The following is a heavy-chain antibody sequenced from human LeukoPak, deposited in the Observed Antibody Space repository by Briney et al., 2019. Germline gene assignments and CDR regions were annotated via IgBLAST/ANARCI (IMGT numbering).Heavy chain of an antibody. Sequence: GGSLRLSCAASGFTFSSYAMSWVRQAPGKGLEWVSAISGSGGSTYYADSVKGRFTISRDNSKNTLYLQMNSLRAEDTAVYYCAKVASRGTIFGVVTFDYWGQGTLVTVSS. CDR3: AKVASRGTIFGVVTFDY. CDR2: ISGSGGST. J-gene: IGHJ4*02. CDR1: GFTFSSYA. D-gene: IGHD3-3*01. V-gene: IGHV3-23*01.